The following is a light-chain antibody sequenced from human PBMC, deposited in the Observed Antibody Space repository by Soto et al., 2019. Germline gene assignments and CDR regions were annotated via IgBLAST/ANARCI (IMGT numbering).Light chain of an antibody. CDR2: AAS. CDR3: QQYGSSPIT. CDR1: QGIRND. V-gene: IGKV1-6*01. J-gene: IGKJ5*01. Sequence: AIKVTQSPSSLSASVGDRVTITCRASQGIRNDLGWYQQKPGKAPKLLIYAASSLQSGVPSRFSGSGSGTDFTLTISSLQPEDFAVYYCQQYGSSPITFGQGTRLEIK.